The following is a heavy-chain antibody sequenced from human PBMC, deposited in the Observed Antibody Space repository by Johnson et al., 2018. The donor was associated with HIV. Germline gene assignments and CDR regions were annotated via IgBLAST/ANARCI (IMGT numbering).Heavy chain of an antibody. V-gene: IGHV3-30-3*01. CDR3: AKDRGGGWYGEYNFDI. CDR1: GFTFSSYA. J-gene: IGHJ3*02. Sequence: VESGGGVVQPGRSLRLSCAASGFTFSSYAMHWVRQAPGKGLEWVAVISYDGSNKYYADSVKGRFTISRDNSKNTLYLQMNSLRAEDTAVYYWAKDRGGGWYGEYNFDIWGQGTMVTVSS. CDR2: ISYDGSNK. D-gene: IGHD6-19*01.